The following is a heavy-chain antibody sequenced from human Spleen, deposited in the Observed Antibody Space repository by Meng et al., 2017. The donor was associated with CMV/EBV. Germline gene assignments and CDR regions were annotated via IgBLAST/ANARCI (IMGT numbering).Heavy chain of an antibody. Sequence: GESLKISCAASGVTVNGYIMNWVRQAPGKGLEWVASISSSRAYIYYAASVQGRFTISRDNAKNSLYLQMSRLRAEDTAVYYCTRDRGLPAEGPLNWFDPWGQGTLVTVSS. CDR1: GVTVNGYI. V-gene: IGHV3-21*01. D-gene: IGHD6-13*01. CDR3: TRDRGLPAEGPLNWFDP. J-gene: IGHJ5*02. CDR2: ISSSRAYI.